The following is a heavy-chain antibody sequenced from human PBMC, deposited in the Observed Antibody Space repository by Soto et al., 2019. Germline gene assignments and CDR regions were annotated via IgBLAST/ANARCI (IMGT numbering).Heavy chain of an antibody. D-gene: IGHD2-15*01. V-gene: IGHV4-39*07. CDR1: GGSISSSSYY. CDR2: IYSLGNT. CDR3: ARGGGVVVAARRWFDP. J-gene: IGHJ5*02. Sequence: SETLSLTCTVSGGSISSSSYYWGWIRQPPGQGLEWLGTIYSLGNTYYNPSLKSRVTISVDTSKNQFSLKLSSVTAADTAVYYCARGGGVVVAARRWFDPWGQGTLVTVSS.